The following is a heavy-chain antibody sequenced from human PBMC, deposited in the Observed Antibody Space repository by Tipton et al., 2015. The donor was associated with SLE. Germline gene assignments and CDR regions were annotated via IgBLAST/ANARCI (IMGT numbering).Heavy chain of an antibody. CDR2: IYYSGST. D-gene: IGHD3-10*01. J-gene: IGHJ6*02. CDR1: GGSISSSSYY. CDR3: ARDAGGGRDV. V-gene: IGHV4-39*07. Sequence: LGLSCTVSGGSISSSSYYWGWIRQPPGKGLEWIGSIYYSGSTYYNPSLKSRVTISVDTSKNQFSLKLSSVTAADTAVYYCARDAGGGRDVWGQGTTVPVSS.